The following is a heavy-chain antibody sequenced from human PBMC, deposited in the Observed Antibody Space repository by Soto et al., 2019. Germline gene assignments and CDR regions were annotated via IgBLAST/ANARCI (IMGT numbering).Heavy chain of an antibody. CDR1: GGSISSGGYY. CDR3: ARDSIAARPSPYYYYYGMDV. Sequence: SETPSLTCTVSGGSISSGGYYWSRIRQHPGKGLEWIGYIYYSGSTYYNPSLKSRVTISVDTSKNQFSLKLSSVTAADTAVYYCARDSIAARPSPYYYYYGMDVWGQGTTVTVSS. V-gene: IGHV4-31*03. J-gene: IGHJ6*02. CDR2: IYYSGST. D-gene: IGHD6-6*01.